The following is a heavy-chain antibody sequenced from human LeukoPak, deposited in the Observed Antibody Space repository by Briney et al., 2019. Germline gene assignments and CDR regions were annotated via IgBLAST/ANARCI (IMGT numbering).Heavy chain of an antibody. V-gene: IGHV4-31*03. J-gene: IGHJ4*02. Sequence: PSQTLSLTCTVSGGSISSGGYYWSWIRQHPGKGLEWIGYIYYSGSTYYNPSLKSRVSISVDTSKNQFSLKLCSVTAADTAVYYCARGRGVRGLDYWGQGTLVTVSS. CDR3: ARGRGVRGLDY. CDR2: IYYSGST. CDR1: GGSISSGGYY. D-gene: IGHD3-10*01.